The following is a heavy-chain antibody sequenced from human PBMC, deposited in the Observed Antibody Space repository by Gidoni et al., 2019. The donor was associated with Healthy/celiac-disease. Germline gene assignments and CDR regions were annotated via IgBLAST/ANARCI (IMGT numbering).Heavy chain of an antibody. J-gene: IGHJ4*02. CDR1: GLTFTSSA. V-gene: IGHV1-58*01. D-gene: IGHD1-26*01. CDR3: AAGHGRGMNFDY. Sequence: QMQLVQSGPEGKKPGTSVKVSCKASGLTFTSSAVQWVRQARGQRLEWIGWIVVGSGNTNYAQKFQERVTITRDMSTSTAYMELSSLRSEDTAVYYCAAGHGRGMNFDYWGQGTLVTVSS. CDR2: IVVGSGNT.